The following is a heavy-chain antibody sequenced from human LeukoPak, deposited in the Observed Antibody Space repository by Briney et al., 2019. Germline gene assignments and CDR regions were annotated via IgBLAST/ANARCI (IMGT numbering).Heavy chain of an antibody. V-gene: IGHV4-31*03. CDR1: GGSISSGGYY. J-gene: IGHJ4*02. CDR3: ARGRRPYDFDY. D-gene: IGHD2-2*01. Sequence: PSEALSLTCTVSGGSISSGGYYWSWIRQHPGKGLEWIGYIYYSGSTYYNPSLKSRVTISVDTSKNQFSLNLSSVTAADTAVYYCARGRRPYDFDYWGQGTLVTVSS. CDR2: IYYSGST.